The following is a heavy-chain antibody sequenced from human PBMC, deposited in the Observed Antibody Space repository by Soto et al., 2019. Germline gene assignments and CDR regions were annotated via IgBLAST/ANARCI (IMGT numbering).Heavy chain of an antibody. CDR3: ARGNKTMTYDILTGYYHQVSYYYYGMEF. V-gene: IGHV1-18*01. D-gene: IGHD3-9*01. J-gene: IGHJ6*01. CDR1: GYTFTSYG. Sequence: ASVKVSCKASGYTFTSYGISWVRQAPLQVLEWMVCISAYNGNTNYAQKLQGRVTMTTDTYKSKAYMELRSLRSDDTAVYYCARGNKTMTYDILTGYYHQVSYYYYGMEFWGQGTTVTFSS. CDR2: ISAYNGNT.